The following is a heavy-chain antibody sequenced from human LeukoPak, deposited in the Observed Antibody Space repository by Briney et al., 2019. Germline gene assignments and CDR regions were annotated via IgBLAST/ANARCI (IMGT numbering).Heavy chain of an antibody. CDR3: ARGHGDGAWLIDY. Sequence: GGSLRLSCEVSGFTFSSYSMNWVRQAPGKGLDWLSFINSASSYIDYADSVKGRFSISRDNVKNSLHLQMNSLRDEDTAVYYCARGHGDGAWLIDYWGQGTLVTISS. J-gene: IGHJ4*02. CDR2: INSASSYI. V-gene: IGHV3-48*02. CDR1: GFTFSSYS. D-gene: IGHD3-9*01.